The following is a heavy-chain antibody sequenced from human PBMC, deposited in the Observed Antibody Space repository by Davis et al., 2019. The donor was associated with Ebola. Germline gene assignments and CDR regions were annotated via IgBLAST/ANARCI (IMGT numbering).Heavy chain of an antibody. D-gene: IGHD3-22*01. CDR3: ARDLRYDSSGYDYYFYMDV. V-gene: IGHV4-31*03. CDR2: IYYSGST. Sequence: LRLSCTVSGGSISRDGSYWTWIRQHPGKGLEWIGYIYYSGSTYYKPSLKSRVTISLATSKNQFSLNLSSVTAADTAVYYCARDLRYDSSGYDYYFYMDVWGKGTTVTVSS. CDR1: GGSISRDGSY. J-gene: IGHJ6*03.